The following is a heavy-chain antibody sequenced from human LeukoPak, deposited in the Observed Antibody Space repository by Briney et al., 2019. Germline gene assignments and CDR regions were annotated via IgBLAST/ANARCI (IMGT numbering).Heavy chain of an antibody. CDR1: GFTFSSYE. CDR2: ISSSGSTI. CDR3: ASGAGGTPSAFDY. D-gene: IGHD1-1*01. Sequence: GGSLRLACAASGFTFSSYEMKWVRQAPGKGLEWVSYISSSGSTIYYADSVKGRFTISRDNAKNSLYLQMNSLRAEDTAVYYCASGAGGTPSAFDYWGQGTLVTVSS. V-gene: IGHV3-48*03. J-gene: IGHJ4*02.